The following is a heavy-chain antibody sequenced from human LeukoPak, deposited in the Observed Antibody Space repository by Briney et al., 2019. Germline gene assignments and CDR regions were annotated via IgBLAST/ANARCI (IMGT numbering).Heavy chain of an antibody. Sequence: PGGSLRLSCGTSGFTDSFNYMSWVRQAPGKGLEWVSGVYSGGTTYYADSVRGRFAISRDDSTNTVYLHMNSLRDEDTALYHCVREAGYCAPVCVKTNWFDPWGQGTLVTVSS. CDR1: GFTDSFNY. J-gene: IGHJ5*02. CDR2: VYSGGTT. D-gene: IGHD2-15*01. V-gene: IGHV3-53*01. CDR3: VREAGYCAPVCVKTNWFDP.